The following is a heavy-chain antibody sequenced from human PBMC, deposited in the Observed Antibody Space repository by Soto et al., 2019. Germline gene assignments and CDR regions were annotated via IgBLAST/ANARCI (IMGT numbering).Heavy chain of an antibody. D-gene: IGHD5-18*01. Sequence: EVQLLESGGGLVQPGGSLRLSCAASGFTFRNYAMIWVRQAPGKGLEWVSGISDSGGVIFYADSVRGRFTISRDNSKNTLNLKMTILISVYTALYYCANCAHYAMFTCQGGFDPWGLGTLVTVAS. V-gene: IGHV3-23*01. CDR1: GFTFRNYA. CDR2: ISDSGGVI. J-gene: IGHJ5*02. CDR3: ANCAHYAMFTCQGGFDP.